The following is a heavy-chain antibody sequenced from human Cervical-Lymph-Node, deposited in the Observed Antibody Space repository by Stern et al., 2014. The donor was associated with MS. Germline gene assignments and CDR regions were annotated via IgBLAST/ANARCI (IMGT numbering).Heavy chain of an antibody. V-gene: IGHV7-4-1*02. CDR1: GYTLTNYP. Sequence: VQLVESGSELKAPGASVKVSCKASGYTLTNYPMNWVRQAPGQGLEWMVLFNTNTGNSTYAQGFTGRFVFSLDTSVSTAYLHISSLKAEDTAVYYCARDFVDTAMITRSDYLDSWGQGTLVTVSS. CDR2: FNTNTGNS. J-gene: IGHJ4*02. CDR3: ARDFVDTAMITRSDYLDS. D-gene: IGHD5-18*01.